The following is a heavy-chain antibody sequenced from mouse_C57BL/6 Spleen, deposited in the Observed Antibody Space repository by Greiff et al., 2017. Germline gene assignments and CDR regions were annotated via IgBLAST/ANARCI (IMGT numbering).Heavy chain of an antibody. CDR2: IYPGDGDT. Sequence: QVQLQQSGPELVKPGASVKISCKASGYAFSSSWMNWVKQRPGKGLERIGRIYPGDGDTNYNGKFKGKATLTADKSSSTAYMQLSSLTSEDSAVYFCAGEAMDYWGQGTSVTVSS. CDR1: GYAFSSSW. J-gene: IGHJ4*01. CDR3: AGEAMDY. V-gene: IGHV1-82*01.